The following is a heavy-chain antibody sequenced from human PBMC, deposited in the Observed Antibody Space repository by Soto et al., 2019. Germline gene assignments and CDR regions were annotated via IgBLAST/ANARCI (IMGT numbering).Heavy chain of an antibody. Sequence: QITLKESGPTLVKPTQTLTLTCTFSGFSLTSPAVGVNWIRQPPGKALEWLALIYWDDDKQYSPSLTSRLTITKDTSKNQVVLTMTNMDPVDTATYYCAHGSGWLSDYWGQGTRVTVSS. D-gene: IGHD6-19*01. CDR3: AHGSGWLSDY. J-gene: IGHJ4*02. CDR2: IYWDDDK. V-gene: IGHV2-5*02. CDR1: GFSLTSPAVG.